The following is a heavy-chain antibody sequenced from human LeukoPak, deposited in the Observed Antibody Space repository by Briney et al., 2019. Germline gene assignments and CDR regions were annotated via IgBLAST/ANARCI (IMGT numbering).Heavy chain of an antibody. CDR3: AKKKGIDYYFGMDV. CDR1: GFTFNTYA. J-gene: IGHJ6*02. V-gene: IGHV3-23*01. CDR2: ISGSGGAT. D-gene: IGHD1-14*01. Sequence: GGSLRLSCAASGFTFNTYAMSWVRQAPGKGLEWVSVISGSGGATYYADSVKGRFTISRDSSKSMLYLQMNSLRAEDTAIYYCAKKKGIDYYFGMDVWGQGTTVTVSS.